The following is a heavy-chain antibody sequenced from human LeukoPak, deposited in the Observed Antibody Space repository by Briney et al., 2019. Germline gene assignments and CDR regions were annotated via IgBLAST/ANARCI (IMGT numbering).Heavy chain of an antibody. V-gene: IGHV3-30*02. CDR3: AKDIFPIVGATLDY. CDR2: IRYDGSNK. CDR1: GFSFSSYG. D-gene: IGHD1-26*01. J-gene: IGHJ4*02. Sequence: GWSLRLSCAASGFSFSSYGMHWVRQAPGKGLEGVAFIRYDGSNKYYADSVKGRFTISRDNSKNTLYLQMNSLRAEDTAVYYCAKDIFPIVGATLDYWGQGTLVTVSS.